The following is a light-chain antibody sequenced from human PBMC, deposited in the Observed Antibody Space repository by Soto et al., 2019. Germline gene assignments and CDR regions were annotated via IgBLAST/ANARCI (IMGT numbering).Light chain of an antibody. J-gene: IGKJ3*01. CDR3: QQYGRSPFT. Sequence: EIVLTQSPGTLSLSPGERATLSCRASQSVSSSYLAWYQQKPGQAPRLLIYGASSRATGIPGRFSGSGSGTDFTLTISRLEPGDFAVYYCQQYGRSPFTFGPGTKVDIK. V-gene: IGKV3-20*01. CDR2: GAS. CDR1: QSVSSSY.